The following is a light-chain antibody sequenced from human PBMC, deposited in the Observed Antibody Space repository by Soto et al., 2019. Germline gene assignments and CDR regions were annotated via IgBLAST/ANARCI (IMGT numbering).Light chain of an antibody. J-gene: IGKJ5*01. CDR3: QQYNNWPIT. V-gene: IGKV3-15*01. CDR1: QSVSGD. Sequence: EIGLTQSPATLSLSPGERATLSCRASQSVSGDLAWYHHKPGQAPRLLIYDASTRALDTPARFAGSGSGTEFTLTISSLQSEDFAVYFCQQYNNWPITFGQGTRLEIK. CDR2: DAS.